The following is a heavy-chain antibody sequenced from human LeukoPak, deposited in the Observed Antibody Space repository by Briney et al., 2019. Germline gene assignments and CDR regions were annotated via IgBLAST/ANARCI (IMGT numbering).Heavy chain of an antibody. CDR1: GYTFTNYG. D-gene: IGHD3-3*01. CDR2: ISAYNGNT. CDR3: ARDQRRFLEWLPNGY. Sequence: GASVKVSCKASGYTFTNYGISWVRQAPGQGLEWMGWISAYNGNTNYAQKLQGRVTMTTDTSTSTAYMELRSLRSDDTAVYYCARDQRRFLEWLPNGYWGQGTLVTVSS. J-gene: IGHJ4*02. V-gene: IGHV1-18*01.